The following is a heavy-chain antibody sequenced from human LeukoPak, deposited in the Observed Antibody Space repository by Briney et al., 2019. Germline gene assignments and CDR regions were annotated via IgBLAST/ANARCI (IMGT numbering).Heavy chain of an antibody. D-gene: IGHD1-26*01. J-gene: IGHJ4*02. CDR3: ASGAYYPFDF. Sequence: ASVKVSCKGSGYPFSSYGITWVRQAPGQGLEWVGWISAYNGNTQYGQNVRGRVTMTTETSTSTAYMELRNLRSDDTAVYFCASGAYYPFDFWGQGTLVTVSS. CDR2: ISAYNGNT. CDR1: GYPFSSYG. V-gene: IGHV1-18*01.